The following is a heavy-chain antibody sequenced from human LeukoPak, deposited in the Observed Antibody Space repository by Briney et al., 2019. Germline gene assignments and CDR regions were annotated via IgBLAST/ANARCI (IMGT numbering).Heavy chain of an antibody. V-gene: IGHV4-34*01. CDR2: INHSGST. J-gene: IGHJ4*02. D-gene: IGHD6-13*01. CDR3: ARHLAAGTTLPFDY. CDR1: GGSFSGYY. Sequence: KPSETLSLTCAVYGGSFSGYYWSWIRQPPGKGLEWIGEINHSGSTNYNPSLKSRVTISVDTSKNQFSLKLSSVTAADTAVYYCARHLAAGTTLPFDYWGQGTLVTVSS.